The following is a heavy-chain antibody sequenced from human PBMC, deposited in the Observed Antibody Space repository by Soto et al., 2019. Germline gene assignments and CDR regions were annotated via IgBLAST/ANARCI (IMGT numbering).Heavy chain of an antibody. Sequence: QVQLVESGGGVVQPGRSLRLSCAASRFTFSSYGMHWVRQAPGKGLEWVAVIWYDGSNKYYADSVKGRFTISRDNSKNTLYLQMNSLRAEDTAVYYCARDPTAKLLWFGESFDYWGQGTLVTVSS. CDR2: IWYDGSNK. J-gene: IGHJ4*02. V-gene: IGHV3-33*01. CDR3: ARDPTAKLLWFGESFDY. CDR1: RFTFSSYG. D-gene: IGHD3-10*01.